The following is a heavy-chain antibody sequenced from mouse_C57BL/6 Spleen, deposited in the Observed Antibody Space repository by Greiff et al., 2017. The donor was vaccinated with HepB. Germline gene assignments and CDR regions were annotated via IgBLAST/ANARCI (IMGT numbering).Heavy chain of an antibody. V-gene: IGHV1-72*01. Sequence: VQLQQPGAELVKPGASVKLSCKASGYTFTSYWMHWVKQRPGRGLEWIGRIDPNSGGTKYNEKFKSKATLTVDKASSTAYMQLSSLTSEDSAVYYGERYDRAQDYYAMDYWGQGTSVTVSS. CDR1: GYTFTSYW. J-gene: IGHJ4*01. CDR2: IDPNSGGT. CDR3: ERYDRAQDYYAMDY. D-gene: IGHD2-3*01.